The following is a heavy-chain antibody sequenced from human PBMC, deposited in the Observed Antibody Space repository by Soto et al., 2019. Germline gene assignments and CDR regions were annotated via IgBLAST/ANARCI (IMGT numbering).Heavy chain of an antibody. CDR1: GYPVTAYY. CDR3: ARGGGVGVAGSAAFDM. CDR2: FTPATGAA. J-gene: IGHJ3*02. D-gene: IGHD3-3*01. V-gene: IGHV1-2*02. Sequence: QLHLVQSGAVGKKPGASVTVSCSASGYPVTAYYMHWVRQAPGRGLEWMGGFTPATGAAKYTQTFQGRVTMTRDTSTSTVFMELGGLTSEDTAVFYCARGGGVGVAGSAAFDMWGQGTLVTVSS.